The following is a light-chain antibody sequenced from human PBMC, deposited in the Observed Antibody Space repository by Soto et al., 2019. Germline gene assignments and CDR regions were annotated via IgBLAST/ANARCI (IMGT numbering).Light chain of an antibody. CDR3: QQYNNWPRT. CDR2: GAS. V-gene: IGKV3-15*01. CDR1: QSVGTN. J-gene: IGKJ2*01. Sequence: EIVMTQSPATLSVSPGERATLSCRASQSVGTNLAWYQQKPGQAPRLLIYGASTRATGIPARFSGSGSETEFTLTISSLQSEDFALYYCQQYNNWPRTFGQGTKLEIK.